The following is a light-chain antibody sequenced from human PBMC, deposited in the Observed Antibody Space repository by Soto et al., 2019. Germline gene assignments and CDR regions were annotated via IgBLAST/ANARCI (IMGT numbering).Light chain of an antibody. J-gene: IGKJ1*01. Sequence: DIPMTQSPSTLSASVGDRVTITCRASQSISSWLAWYQQKPGKAPKLLIYDAFSLESGVPSRFSGSGSGTRFTLTINSPQPDDFATHYCQQYNSYPTFGHGTKVEIK. CDR1: QSISSW. V-gene: IGKV1-5*01. CDR3: QQYNSYPT. CDR2: DAF.